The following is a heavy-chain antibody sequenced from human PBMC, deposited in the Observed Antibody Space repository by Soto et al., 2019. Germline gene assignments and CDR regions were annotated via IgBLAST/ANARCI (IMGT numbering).Heavy chain of an antibody. Sequence: SVKVSCKASGGSLSTNPISWVRQAPGQGLEWMGGTGSGTGPGNHAQKFQGRLTVTAYKSTSTVYMELTNLSSEDTAVYYCARRHSGGFFRFFDSWGQGTLVTVSS. J-gene: IGHJ4*02. CDR1: GGSLSTNP. CDR3: ARRHSGGFFRFFDS. V-gene: IGHV1-69*06. CDR2: TGSGTGPG. D-gene: IGHD2-15*01.